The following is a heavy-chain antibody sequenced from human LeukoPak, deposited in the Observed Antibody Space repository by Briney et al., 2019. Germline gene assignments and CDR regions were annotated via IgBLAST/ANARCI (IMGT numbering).Heavy chain of an antibody. V-gene: IGHV4-39*01. J-gene: IGHJ6*01. Sequence: PSETLSLTCTVSGASISSSSYSWRWIRQPPGKGLEWIGSIYYSGSTYYNPSLKSRLTISVDTSKNQFSLKLSSVTAADTAAYYCARRWGYGMDVWGRGTTVTVSS. CDR1: GASISSSSYS. CDR2: IYYSGST. CDR3: ARRWGYGMDV. D-gene: IGHD4-23*01.